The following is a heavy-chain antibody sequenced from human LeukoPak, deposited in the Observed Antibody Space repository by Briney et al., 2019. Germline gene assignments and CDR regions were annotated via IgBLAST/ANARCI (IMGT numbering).Heavy chain of an antibody. V-gene: IGHV4-59*12. Sequence: PSQTLSLTCTVSGGSISNYYWSWIRQPPGKGLEWIGYIYYSGSTNYNPSLKSRVTISVDTSKNQFSLKLSSVTAADTAVYYCASRSAMVRGYDYWGQGTLVTVSS. CDR3: ASRSAMVRGYDY. J-gene: IGHJ4*02. D-gene: IGHD5-18*01. CDR1: GGSISNYY. CDR2: IYYSGST.